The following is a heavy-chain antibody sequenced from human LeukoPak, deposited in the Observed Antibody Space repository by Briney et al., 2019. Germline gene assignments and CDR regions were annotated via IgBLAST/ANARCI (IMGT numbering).Heavy chain of an antibody. J-gene: IGHJ4*02. CDR1: GFTFSSYA. Sequence: PGGSLRLSCAASGFTFSSYAMSWVRRAPGKGLEFVSGISSTGSYIYYADSVKGRFTISRDNAKNALYLQMNSLSADDTAVYYCAKGPRIITIFGVVMSYYFDYWGQGTLVTVSS. V-gene: IGHV3-21*01. CDR2: ISSTGSYI. CDR3: AKGPRIITIFGVVMSYYFDY. D-gene: IGHD3-3*01.